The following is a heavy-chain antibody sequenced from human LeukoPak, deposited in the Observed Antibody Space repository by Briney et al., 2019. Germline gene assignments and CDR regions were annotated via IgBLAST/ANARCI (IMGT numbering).Heavy chain of an antibody. CDR3: AKDRDVYRLFDP. J-gene: IGHJ5*02. V-gene: IGHV3-23*01. CDR1: GFTFSSYG. CDR2: ITGSGGNT. Sequence: PGGSLRLSCAASGFTFSSYGMSWVRQAPGKGLEWVSAITGSGGNTYYADSVQGRFTISRDNSKNSLYLQMNSLRSEDTAVYYCAKDRDVYRLFDPWGQGTLVTVSS. D-gene: IGHD5/OR15-5a*01.